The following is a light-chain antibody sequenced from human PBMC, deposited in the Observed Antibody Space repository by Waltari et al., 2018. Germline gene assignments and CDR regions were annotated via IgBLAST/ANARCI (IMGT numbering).Light chain of an antibody. V-gene: IGLV1-40*01. CDR2: GNS. Sequence: QSVLTQPPSVSGAPGQRVTISCTGSSSNIGAGYDVHWYQQLPGTAPKLLIYGNSNRPSGVPDRFSCSKSGTSASLAITGLQAEGEADYYCQSYDSSLSGGVFGGGTKLTVL. CDR1: SSNIGAGYD. J-gene: IGLJ2*01. CDR3: QSYDSSLSGGV.